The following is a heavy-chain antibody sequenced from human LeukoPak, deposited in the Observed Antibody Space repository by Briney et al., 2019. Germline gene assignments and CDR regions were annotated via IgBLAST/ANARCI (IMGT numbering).Heavy chain of an antibody. D-gene: IGHD5-18*01. CDR3: AKEQTWIQLWLHDY. CDR2: ISGSGGST. V-gene: IGHV3-23*01. Sequence: GGSLRLSCAASGFTFSSYAMSWVRQAPGKGLEWVSAISGSGGSTYYADSVKGRFTISRGNSKNTLYLQMNSLRAEDTAVYYCAKEQTWIQLWLHDYWGQGTLVTVSS. J-gene: IGHJ4*02. CDR1: GFTFSSYA.